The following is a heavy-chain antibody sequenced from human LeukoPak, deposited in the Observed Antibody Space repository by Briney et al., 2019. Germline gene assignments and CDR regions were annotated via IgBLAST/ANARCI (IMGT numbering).Heavy chain of an antibody. CDR2: DYSGGDT. V-gene: IGHV3-53*01. J-gene: IGHJ4*02. CDR3: ARNSGWYGVS. D-gene: IGHD6-19*01. Sequence: ETLSLTCTVSGDSISSSNCYWGWIRQPPGKGLEWVSSVDYSGGDTHYADSVMGRFTISRDNSKNTLYLQLNSLSADDTAVYYCARNSGWYGVSWGQGTLVTVSS. CDR1: GDSISSSNCY.